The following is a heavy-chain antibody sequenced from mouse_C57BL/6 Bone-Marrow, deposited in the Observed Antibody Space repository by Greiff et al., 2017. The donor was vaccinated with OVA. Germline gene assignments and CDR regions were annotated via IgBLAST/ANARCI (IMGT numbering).Heavy chain of an antibody. J-gene: IGHJ4*01. CDR1: GFSLTSYG. CDR2: IWGGGST. D-gene: IGHD1-1*01. Sequence: VMLVESGPGLVAPSQSLSITCTVSGFSLTSYGVDWVRQPPGKGLEWLGVIWGGGSTNYNSALMSRLSISKDNSKSQVFLKMNSLRTEDTAMYYCDKNDYGSSHYAMDYWGQGTSVTVSS. V-gene: IGHV2-9*01. CDR3: DKNDYGSSHYAMDY.